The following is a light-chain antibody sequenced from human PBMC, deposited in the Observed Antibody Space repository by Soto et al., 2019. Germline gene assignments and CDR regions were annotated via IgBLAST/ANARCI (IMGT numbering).Light chain of an antibody. CDR3: QQRSNWIT. CDR1: QSVSTY. CDR2: DAS. Sequence: EIVLTQSPATLSLLQGERATLSCRASQSVSTYLAWYQQKPGQAPRLLLYDASNRATGVPARFSGSGSGTDFTLTISSLEPEDFALYYCQQRSNWITFGQGTRLEIE. J-gene: IGKJ5*01. V-gene: IGKV3-11*01.